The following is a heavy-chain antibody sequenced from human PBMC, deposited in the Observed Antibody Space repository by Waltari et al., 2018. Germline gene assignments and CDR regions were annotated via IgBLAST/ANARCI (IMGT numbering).Heavy chain of an antibody. CDR2: LHHSGST. CDR1: GFSIRSGDY. J-gene: IGHJ4*02. V-gene: IGHV4-38-2*02. Sequence: QVHLQESGPGLVRPSETLSLTCSVPGFSIRSGDYWGWLRQPPGKGLEWIATLHHSGSTYYSPSLKSRATISLDTSKNQFSLKMTSVTAADTAVYYCAKRGGTSPFGYWGQGTLVTVSS. CDR3: AKRGGTSPFGY. D-gene: IGHD3-10*01.